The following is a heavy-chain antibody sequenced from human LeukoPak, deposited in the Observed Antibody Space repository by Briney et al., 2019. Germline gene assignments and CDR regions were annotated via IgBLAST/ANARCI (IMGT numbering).Heavy chain of an antibody. V-gene: IGHV3-21*01. CDR2: ISSSSSYI. Sequence: GGSLRLSCAASGFTFSSYSMNWVRQAPGKGLEWVSSISSSSSYIYYADAVKGRFTISRDNAKNSLYLQMNSLRAEDTAVYYCARADWDTAMIDYWGPGTLVTVSS. D-gene: IGHD5-18*01. CDR1: GFTFSSYS. CDR3: ARADWDTAMIDY. J-gene: IGHJ4*02.